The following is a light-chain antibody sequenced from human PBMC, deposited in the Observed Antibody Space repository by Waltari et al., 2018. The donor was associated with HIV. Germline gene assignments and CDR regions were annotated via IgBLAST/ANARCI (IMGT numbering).Light chain of an antibody. Sequence: QSALTQPRSVSGSPGQSVTISCGGSSRDVGANNYVSWYQQHPGRAPKLIIFYVTKLPSGVPDRCAGAKSVNTASLTISGLQADDEADYYCCAHAGSAYVFGPGTTVTVL. CDR3: CAHAGSAYV. J-gene: IGLJ1*01. V-gene: IGLV2-11*01. CDR1: SRDVGANNY. CDR2: YVT.